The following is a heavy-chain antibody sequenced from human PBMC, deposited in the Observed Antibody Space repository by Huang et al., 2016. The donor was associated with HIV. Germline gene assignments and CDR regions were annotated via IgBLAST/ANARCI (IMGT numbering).Heavy chain of an antibody. D-gene: IGHD6-6*01. CDR3: ARDWSFGSSTSPAD. Sequence: QVQLVKSGAEVKNPGASVRVSCKASGYTFTDCNIHWVRQAPGQGLGLMGWINPKRGGTIYSQRFQGRITMTRYTTISTVHMELRRIQSDDTAVYFCARDWSFGSSTSPADWGQGTLVTVSS. J-gene: IGHJ4*02. V-gene: IGHV1-2*02. CDR1: GYTFTDCN. CDR2: INPKRGGT.